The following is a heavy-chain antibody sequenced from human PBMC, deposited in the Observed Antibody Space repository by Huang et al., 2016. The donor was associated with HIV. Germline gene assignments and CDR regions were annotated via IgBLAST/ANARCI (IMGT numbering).Heavy chain of an antibody. V-gene: IGHV3-30-3*01. Sequence: QVQLAESGGGVVQPGRSLRLSCAASGFTFDSHAIHWVRQAPGKGLEWVAVISYDGGNQRYADSVKCRFTVSRDNSKNTVYLQMNSLRLEDTAVYYCARDRTVAFDYWGQGTLVTVSS. J-gene: IGHJ4*02. CDR1: GFTFDSHA. D-gene: IGHD6-19*01. CDR2: ISYDGGNQ. CDR3: ARDRTVAFDY.